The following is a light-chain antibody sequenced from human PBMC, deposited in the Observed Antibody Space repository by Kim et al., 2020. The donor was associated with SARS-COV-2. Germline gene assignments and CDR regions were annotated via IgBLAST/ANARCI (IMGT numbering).Light chain of an antibody. CDR3: QQYRSYWT. V-gene: IGKV1-5*01. Sequence: DIQMTQSPSTLSASVGDRVTITCRASQSISSWLAWYQQKPGKAPNLLIYDASSLESGVPSRFSGSGSGTEFTLTISNLQPDDFATYYCQQYRSYWTFGQGTKVDIK. J-gene: IGKJ1*01. CDR2: DAS. CDR1: QSISSW.